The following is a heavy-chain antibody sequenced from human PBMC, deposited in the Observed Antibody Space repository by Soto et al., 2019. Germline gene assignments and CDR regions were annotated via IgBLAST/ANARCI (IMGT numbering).Heavy chain of an antibody. D-gene: IGHD3-22*01. V-gene: IGHV4-34*01. Sequence: TLSLTCTVYGGSFSGYYWSWIRQPPGKGLEWIGEINHSGSTKYNPSLKSRVFISVDRSKNQFSLKLSSVTAADTAMYYCARGGYYDSSGYYYYYGMDVWGQGTTVTVSS. CDR3: ARGGYYDSSGYYYYYGMDV. CDR2: INHSGST. CDR1: GGSFSGYY. J-gene: IGHJ6*02.